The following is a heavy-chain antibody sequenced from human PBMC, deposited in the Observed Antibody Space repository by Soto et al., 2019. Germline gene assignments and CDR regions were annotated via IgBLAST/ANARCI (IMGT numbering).Heavy chain of an antibody. CDR1: GFTLSGYA. CDR3: ARRARTDFYYMDV. D-gene: IGHD6-6*01. J-gene: IGHJ6*03. CDR2: ISSNGVGT. Sequence: EVQLAESGGGLAQPGGSLRLSCAASGFTLSGYAMDWVRQAPGKGLEYVSGISSNGVGTYYANSVQGRFTISRDNSKNTVYLQMGSVRPEDMAVYYCARRARTDFYYMDVWGKGTTVTVSS. V-gene: IGHV3-64*01.